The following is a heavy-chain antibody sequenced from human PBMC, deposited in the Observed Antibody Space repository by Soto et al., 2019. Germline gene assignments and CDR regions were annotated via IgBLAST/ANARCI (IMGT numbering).Heavy chain of an antibody. CDR1: GFTFSDY. Sequence: PGGSLRLSCAASGFTFSDYMSWIRQAPGKGLEWVSYISSSGSTIYYADSVKGRFTISRDNAKNSLYLQMNSLRAEDTAVCYCARDTVVFDYWGQGTLVTVSS. V-gene: IGHV3-11*01. CDR3: ARDTVVFDY. D-gene: IGHD4-17*01. J-gene: IGHJ4*02. CDR2: ISSSGSTI.